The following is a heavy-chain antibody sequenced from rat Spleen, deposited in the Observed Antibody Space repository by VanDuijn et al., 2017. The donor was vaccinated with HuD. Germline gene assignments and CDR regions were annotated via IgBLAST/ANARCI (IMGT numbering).Heavy chain of an antibody. D-gene: IGHD1-10*01. CDR2: ISAGGGST. Sequence: EVELVESGGGLVQPGTSLKLSCVASGFTFNNYWLSWVRQTPGKGLEWVAYISAGGGSTYYRDSVKGRFTTSRDNAKSTLYLQMDSLRSEDTATYYCTQQLGDWFAYWGQGTLVTVSS. CDR1: GFTFNNYW. J-gene: IGHJ3*01. CDR3: TQQLGDWFAY. V-gene: IGHV5-27*01.